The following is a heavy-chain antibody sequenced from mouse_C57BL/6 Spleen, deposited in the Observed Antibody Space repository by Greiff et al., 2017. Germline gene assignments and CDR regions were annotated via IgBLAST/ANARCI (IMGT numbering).Heavy chain of an antibody. J-gene: IGHJ3*01. CDR2: IYPGDGDT. D-gene: IGHD2-4*01. V-gene: IGHV1-82*01. CDR3: ARPNYDPFAY. CDR1: GYAFSSSW. Sequence: QVQLQQSGPELVKPGASVKISCKASGYAFSSSWMNWVKQRPGKGLEWIGRIYPGDGDTNYNGKFKGKATLTADKSSSTAYMQLSSLTSEDSAVXVCARPNYDPFAYWGQGTLVTVSA.